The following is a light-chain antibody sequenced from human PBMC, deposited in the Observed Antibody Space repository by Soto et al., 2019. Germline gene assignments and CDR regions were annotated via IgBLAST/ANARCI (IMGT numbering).Light chain of an antibody. V-gene: IGLV4-69*01. J-gene: IGLJ2*01. Sequence: QLVLTQSPSASASLGASVKLTCTLSSGHSNYAIAWHQQQSEKGPRYLMKLNSDGSHSKGDGIPDRFSGSSSGAERYLTISSGQSEDESDYYCQTWGSGIVVFGGGTKLTVL. CDR1: SGHSNYA. CDR3: QTWGSGIVV. CDR2: LNSDGSH.